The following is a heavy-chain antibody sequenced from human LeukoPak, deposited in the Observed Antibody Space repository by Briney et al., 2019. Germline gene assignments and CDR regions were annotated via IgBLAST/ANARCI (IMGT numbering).Heavy chain of an antibody. Sequence: GGSLRLSCAASGFTFSSYSMNWVRQAPGKGLEWVSYISSSSSTIYYADSVKGRFTISRDNAKNSLYLQMNSLRVEDTAVYYCARDGRFLEWLSPDGVDYWGQGTLVTVSS. CDR1: GFTFSSYS. CDR3: ARDGRFLEWLSPDGVDY. D-gene: IGHD3-3*01. J-gene: IGHJ4*02. V-gene: IGHV3-48*04. CDR2: ISSSSSTI.